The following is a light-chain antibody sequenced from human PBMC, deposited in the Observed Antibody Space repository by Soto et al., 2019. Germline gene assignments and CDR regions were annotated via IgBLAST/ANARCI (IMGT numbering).Light chain of an antibody. V-gene: IGKV3-11*01. CDR1: QSVSSY. CDR2: DAS. Sequence: EIVFTQSPATLSLSPGERATLSCRASQSVSSYLAWYQQKPGQAPRLLIYDASNRATGIPARFSGSGSGTDFTLTISSLEPEDFAVYYCQRRQAFGQGTKVDIK. CDR3: QRRQA. J-gene: IGKJ1*01.